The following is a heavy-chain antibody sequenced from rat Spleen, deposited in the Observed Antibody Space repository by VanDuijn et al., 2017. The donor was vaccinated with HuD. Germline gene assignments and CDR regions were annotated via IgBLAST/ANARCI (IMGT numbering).Heavy chain of an antibody. D-gene: IGHD1-4*01. CDR3: ARRVYPYYFDY. CDR1: GFTFNNYW. Sequence: EVQLVESGGGLVQPGRSLKLSCAASGFTFNNYWMSWIRQAPGKGLEWVAYISYDGGSTYYRDSVKGRFTSSRDNAKSTLYLQMNSLRSEDTATYYCARRVYPYYFDYWGQGVMVTVSS. V-gene: IGHV5-31*01. J-gene: IGHJ2*01. CDR2: ISYDGGST.